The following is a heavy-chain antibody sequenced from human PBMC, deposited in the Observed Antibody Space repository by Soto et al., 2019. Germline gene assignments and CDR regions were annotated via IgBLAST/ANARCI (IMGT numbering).Heavy chain of an antibody. CDR3: STDIGIYGLDV. CDR2: IKSKTDGGTA. Sequence: EVQLVESGGGFVQPGGSLRLSCVASRFSFTNAWMSWVRQAPGTGPEWVGRIKSKTDGGTADYAATVKGRFTILRDASQITLYLHMDSLKTEDTALYHCSTDIGIYGLDVWGQGTTVTVSS. D-gene: IGHD1-26*01. V-gene: IGHV3-15*01. CDR1: RFSFTNAW. J-gene: IGHJ6*02.